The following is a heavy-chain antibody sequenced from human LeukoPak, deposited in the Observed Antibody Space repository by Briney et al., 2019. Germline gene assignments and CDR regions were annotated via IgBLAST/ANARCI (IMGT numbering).Heavy chain of an antibody. CDR1: GFTFSSYG. CDR3: ARGVATKTVDY. J-gene: IGHJ4*02. Sequence: GGSLRVSCAASGFTFSSYGMHWVRQAPGKGLEWVAVISYDGSNKYYADSVKGRFTISRDNSKNTLYLQMNSLRAEDTAVYYCARGVATKTVDYWGQGTLVTVSS. D-gene: IGHD5-12*01. V-gene: IGHV3-30*03. CDR2: ISYDGSNK.